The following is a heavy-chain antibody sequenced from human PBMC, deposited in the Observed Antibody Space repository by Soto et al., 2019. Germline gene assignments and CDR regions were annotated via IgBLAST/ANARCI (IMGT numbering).Heavy chain of an antibody. Sequence: ASVKVSCKASGYTFTGYYIHWVRQAPGQGLEWMGWINPHTGDTSYAQNFQVRVTMTRDTSISTVYMEMSRLRSDDTAVYYCARTTPQTWFRFDYWGQGTLVTVSS. D-gene: IGHD1-26*01. J-gene: IGHJ4*02. V-gene: IGHV1-2*02. CDR3: ARTTPQTWFRFDY. CDR1: GYTFTGYY. CDR2: INPHTGDT.